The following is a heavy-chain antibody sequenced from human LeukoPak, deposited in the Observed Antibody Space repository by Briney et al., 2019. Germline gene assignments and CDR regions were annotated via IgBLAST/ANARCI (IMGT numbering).Heavy chain of an antibody. CDR2: IYYSGST. Sequence: SETLSLTCTVSGGSISSYYWSWIRQPPGKGLEWIGYIYYSGSTNYNPSLKSRVAISVDTSKNQFSLKLSSVTAADTAVYYSARSGRWLQLEGFDYWGQGALVTVSS. CDR1: GGSISSYY. D-gene: IGHD5-24*01. CDR3: ARSGRWLQLEGFDY. J-gene: IGHJ4*02. V-gene: IGHV4-59*01.